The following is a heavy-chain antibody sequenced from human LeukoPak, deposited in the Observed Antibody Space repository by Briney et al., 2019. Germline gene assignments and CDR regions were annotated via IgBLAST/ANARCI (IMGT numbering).Heavy chain of an antibody. D-gene: IGHD3-22*01. CDR2: MNPNSGNT. Sequence: ASVKVSCKASGYTFTSYDINWVRQATGQGLEWMGWMNPNSGNTGYAQKFHGRVTMTRNTSISTAYMELSSLRSEDTAVYYCASLTYYYDSSGYYYDGAFDIWGQGTMVTVSS. J-gene: IGHJ3*02. V-gene: IGHV1-8*01. CDR3: ASLTYYYDSSGYYYDGAFDI. CDR1: GYTFTSYD.